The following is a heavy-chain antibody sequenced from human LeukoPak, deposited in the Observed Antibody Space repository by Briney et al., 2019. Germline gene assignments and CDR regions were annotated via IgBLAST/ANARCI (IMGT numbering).Heavy chain of an antibody. CDR3: ARDDQYSSSWYFDY. J-gene: IGHJ4*02. D-gene: IGHD6-13*01. CDR2: ISAYNGNT. Sequence: ASVKVSCRASGYTFTSYGISWVRQAPGQGLEWMGWISAYNGNTNYAQKLQGRVTMTTDPSTSTAYMELRSLRSDDTAVYYCARDDQYSSSWYFDYWGQGTLVTVSS. V-gene: IGHV1-18*01. CDR1: GYTFTSYG.